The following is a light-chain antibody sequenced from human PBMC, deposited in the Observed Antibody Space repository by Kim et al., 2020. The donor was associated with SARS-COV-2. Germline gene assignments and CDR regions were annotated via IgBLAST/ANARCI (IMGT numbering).Light chain of an antibody. CDR1: QSISTS. V-gene: IGKV1-5*03. CDR2: KAS. J-gene: IGKJ4*01. Sequence: GDRVTITCRASQSISTSLAWYQQKPGRAPKLLMYKASTLEGGVPSRFSGSGSGTEFTLTISSLQPDDFATYYCQQCNSGPLTFGGGTKVDIK. CDR3: QQCNSGPLT.